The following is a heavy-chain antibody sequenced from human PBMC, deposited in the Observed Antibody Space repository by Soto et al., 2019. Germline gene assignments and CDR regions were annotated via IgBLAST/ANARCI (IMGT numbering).Heavy chain of an antibody. CDR3: AKTRTSSWFFGFDY. CDR2: ISGSGGST. CDR1: GFTFSSYA. J-gene: IGHJ4*02. Sequence: PGGSLRLSCAASGFTFSSYAMTWVRQAPGKGLEWVSGISGSGGSTYYADSVKGRFTISRDNSNNMLYLQVNSLRAEDTAIYYCAKTRTSSWFFGFDYWGQGTLVTVSS. V-gene: IGHV3-23*01. D-gene: IGHD6-13*01.